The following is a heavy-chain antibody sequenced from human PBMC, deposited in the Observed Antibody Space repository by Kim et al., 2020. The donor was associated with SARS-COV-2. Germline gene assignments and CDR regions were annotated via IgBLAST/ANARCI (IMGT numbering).Heavy chain of an antibody. Sequence: EDGETIYAQTFQGRVTMTEDTSTDTAYMELSSLRSEDTAVYYCATGDVDYWGQGALVTVSS. V-gene: IGHV1-24*01. J-gene: IGHJ4*02. CDR3: ATGDVDY. CDR2: EDGET.